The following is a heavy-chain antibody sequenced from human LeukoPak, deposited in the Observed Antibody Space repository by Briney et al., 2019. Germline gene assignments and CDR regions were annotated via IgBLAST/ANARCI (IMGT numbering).Heavy chain of an antibody. CDR1: GFTFNGYW. CDR2: IKQEGGEK. V-gene: IGHV3-7*01. J-gene: IGHJ4*02. D-gene: IGHD3-22*01. Sequence: PGGSLRLSCAASGFTFNGYWMSWVGQAPGKGLEWVANIKQEGGEKYYVDSVKGRFTISRDNAKTSLYLQINSLRAEDTAVYYCARGHMYYDSSGYYSYWGQGTLDTVSS. CDR3: ARGHMYYDSSGYYSY.